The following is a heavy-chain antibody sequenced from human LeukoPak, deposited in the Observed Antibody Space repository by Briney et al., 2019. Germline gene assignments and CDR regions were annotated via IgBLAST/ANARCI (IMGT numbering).Heavy chain of an antibody. J-gene: IGHJ5*02. V-gene: IGHV4-38-2*02. D-gene: IGHD6-13*01. CDR1: GYSISSGYY. Sequence: PSETLSLTCTVSGYSISSGYYWGWIRQPPGKGLEWIGIIYHSGSTYYNPSLKSRVTMSVDTSKNQFSLKLSSVTAADTAVYYCARDGPYSSSWYGPQPSNWFDPWGQGTLVTVSS. CDR2: IYHSGST. CDR3: ARDGPYSSSWYGPQPSNWFDP.